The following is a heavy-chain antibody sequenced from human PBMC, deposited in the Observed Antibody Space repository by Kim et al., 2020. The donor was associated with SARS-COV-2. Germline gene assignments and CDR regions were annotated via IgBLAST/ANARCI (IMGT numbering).Heavy chain of an antibody. CDR1: GGSISSSHYY. Sequence: SETLSLTCTVSGGSISSSHYYWGWIRQPPGKGLEWVGNIYYRGNAYYNPSPRSRLTMAVDTSKNQFSLRLTSVTAADTALHYCAILARGAAAKNYYQH. D-gene: IGHD6-13*01. V-gene: IGHV4-39*01. J-gene: IGHJ1*01. CDR3: AILARGAAAKNYYQH. CDR2: IYYRGNA.